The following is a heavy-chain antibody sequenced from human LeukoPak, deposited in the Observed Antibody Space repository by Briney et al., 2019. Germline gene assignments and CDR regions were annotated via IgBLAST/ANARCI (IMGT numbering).Heavy chain of an antibody. D-gene: IGHD3-3*01. CDR1: GGTFSSYA. J-gene: IGHJ4*02. CDR2: IIPILGIA. CDR3: AKETPITIFGVGPQYFDY. V-gene: IGHV1-69*04. Sequence: GASVKVSCKASGGTFSSYAISWVRQAPGQGLEWMGRIIPILGIANYAQKFQGRVTMTRDTSTSTVYMELSSLRSEDTAVYYCAKETPITIFGVGPQYFDYWGQGTLVTVSS.